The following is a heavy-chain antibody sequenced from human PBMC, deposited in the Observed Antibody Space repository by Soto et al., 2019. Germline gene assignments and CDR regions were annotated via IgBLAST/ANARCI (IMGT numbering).Heavy chain of an antibody. D-gene: IGHD4-17*01. V-gene: IGHV3-11*01. Sequence: QVQLVESGGGLVKPGGSLRLSCAGSGFIFSDYYMSWIRQAPGKGLEWVSFISTSGNLEEYADSVKGRFTISRDNGKNSLYLQMHSLRAEDTAVYYCARDFYGDSVFAYWGQGTVVTVSS. CDR2: ISTSGNLE. J-gene: IGHJ4*02. CDR1: GFIFSDYY. CDR3: ARDFYGDSVFAY.